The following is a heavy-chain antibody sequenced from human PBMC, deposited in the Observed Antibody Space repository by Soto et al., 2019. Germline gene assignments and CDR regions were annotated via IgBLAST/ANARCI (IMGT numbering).Heavy chain of an antibody. CDR2: IDTDASIT. V-gene: IGHV3-74*01. CDR3: ASDTPHNWFDP. J-gene: IGHJ5*02. Sequence: EVQLVESGGGLVQPGGSLRLSCAASGLTFRGYWMHWVRQVQGKGLVWVSRIDTDASITNYADFVEGRLTISRDDAKNTLYLQMNSLRAEDTAVYYCASDTPHNWFDPWGQGILVTVSS. CDR1: GLTFRGYW.